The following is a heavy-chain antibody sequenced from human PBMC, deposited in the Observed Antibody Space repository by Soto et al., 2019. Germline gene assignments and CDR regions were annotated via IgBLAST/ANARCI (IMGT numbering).Heavy chain of an antibody. CDR2: ISYDGNIK. D-gene: IGHD6-13*01. J-gene: IGHJ4*02. V-gene: IGHV3-30*03. CDR3: ARFWAPITAAVDDY. CDR1: GFAFSHFG. Sequence: QVQLVESGGGVVQPGRSLTLSCAASGFAFSHFGMQWVRQAPGKGLEWVASISYDGNIKYYADSVKGRFTISRDNSKNTLYLKMNSLRSEDTAVYFCARFWAPITAAVDDYWGQGTLVTVSS.